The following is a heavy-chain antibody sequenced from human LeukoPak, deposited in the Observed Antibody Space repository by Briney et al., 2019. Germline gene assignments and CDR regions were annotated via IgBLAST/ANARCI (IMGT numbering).Heavy chain of an antibody. V-gene: IGHV4-39*01. D-gene: IGHD3-22*01. CDR2: IYYSGST. J-gene: IGHJ4*02. Sequence: SETLSLTCTVSGGSISSSSYYWGWIRQPPGKGLEWIGSIYYSGSTYYNPSLKSRVTISVDTSKNQFSLKLSSVTAADTAVYYCARLPAGGDSTANWGQGTLVTVSS. CDR1: GGSISSSSYY. CDR3: ARLPAGGDSTAN.